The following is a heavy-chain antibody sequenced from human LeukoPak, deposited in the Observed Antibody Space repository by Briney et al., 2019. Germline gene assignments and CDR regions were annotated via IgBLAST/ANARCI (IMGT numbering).Heavy chain of an antibody. CDR3: ATGPAIYSGYRTGELGY. Sequence: ASVTVSCKVSGYTLTELSMHWVRQAPGKGLEGMGGFYPEDGVTIYAQKFQGRVTMTEDTSTDTAYMELSSLRSEDTAVYYCATGPAIYSGYRTGELGYWGQGTLVTVSS. CDR2: FYPEDGVT. V-gene: IGHV1-24*01. J-gene: IGHJ4*02. D-gene: IGHD5-12*01. CDR1: GYTLTELS.